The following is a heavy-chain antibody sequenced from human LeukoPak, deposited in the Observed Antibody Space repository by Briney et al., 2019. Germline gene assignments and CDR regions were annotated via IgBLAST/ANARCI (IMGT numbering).Heavy chain of an antibody. CDR2: IYHSGST. CDR3: AGSDYHYYGMDV. Sequence: KPSETLSLTCTVSGGSISSGGYYWSWIRQPPGKGLEWIGYIYHSGSTYYNPSLKSRVTISVDRSKNQFSLKLSSVTAADTAVYYCAGSDYHYYGMDVWGQGTTVTVSS. D-gene: IGHD3-10*01. CDR1: GGSISSGGYY. V-gene: IGHV4-30-2*01. J-gene: IGHJ6*02.